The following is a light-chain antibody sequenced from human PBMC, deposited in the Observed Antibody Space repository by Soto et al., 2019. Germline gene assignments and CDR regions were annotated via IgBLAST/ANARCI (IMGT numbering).Light chain of an antibody. J-gene: IGKJ2*01. CDR3: QHSYSTPYT. CDR2: TAS. V-gene: IGKV1-39*01. Sequence: DIQMTQSPSSLSASVGDRVTITCRASQTITSFLNWYQQKPGKAPKLLIFTASSLHVGVPSRFSGSGSGTDFTLTISSLQPEDFATYYCQHSYSTPYTFGQGTKLEIK. CDR1: QTITSF.